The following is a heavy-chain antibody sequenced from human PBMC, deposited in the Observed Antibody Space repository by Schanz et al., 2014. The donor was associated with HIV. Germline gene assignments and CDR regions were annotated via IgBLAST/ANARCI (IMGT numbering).Heavy chain of an antibody. D-gene: IGHD6-13*01. V-gene: IGHV3-23*01. Sequence: EVQLLEFGGGLVRPGESLRLSCLASGFTFNNYAISWVRQAPGKGLEWVSVISGSGGSTYYADSVKGRFTISRDNSKNTLELQMNSLRAEDTAVFYCAKDLGGYSRRFMGYGMDVWGQGTTVTVSS. CDR3: AKDLGGYSRRFMGYGMDV. J-gene: IGHJ6*02. CDR1: GFTFNNYA. CDR2: ISGSGGST.